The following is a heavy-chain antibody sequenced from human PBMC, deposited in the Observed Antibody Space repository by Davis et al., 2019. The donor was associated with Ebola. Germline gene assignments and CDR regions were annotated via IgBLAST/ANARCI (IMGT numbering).Heavy chain of an antibody. J-gene: IGHJ4*02. CDR1: GFTFSSYS. CDR2: ISSSSSYI. V-gene: IGHV3-21*01. CDR3: ARPLERCSSTSCYPGY. Sequence: PGGSLRLSCAASGFTFSSYSMNWVRQAPGKGLEWVSSISSSSSYIYYADSVKGRFTISRDNAKNSLYLQMNSLRAEDTAVYYCARPLERCSSTSCYPGYWGQGTLVTVSS. D-gene: IGHD2-2*01.